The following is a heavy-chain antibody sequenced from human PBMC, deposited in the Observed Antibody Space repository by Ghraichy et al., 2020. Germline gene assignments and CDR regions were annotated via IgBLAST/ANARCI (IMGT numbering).Heavy chain of an antibody. CDR2: IYNSGST. CDR1: SGSITTYY. Sequence: TLSLTCTVSSGSITTYYWSWIRQPPGKGLEWIGYIYNSGSTKYNPSLKSRVTISVDTSKNQFSLNLSSVTPADTAVYYCARVGGSWELRDWGQGTLVTVSS. CDR3: ARVGGSWELRD. V-gene: IGHV4-59*01. J-gene: IGHJ4*02. D-gene: IGHD1-26*01.